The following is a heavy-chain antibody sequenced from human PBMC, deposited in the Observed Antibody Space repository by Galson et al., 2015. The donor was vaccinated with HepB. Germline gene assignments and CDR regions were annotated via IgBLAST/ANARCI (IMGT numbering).Heavy chain of an antibody. CDR3: ARGEGWNYLYDAFDI. D-gene: IGHD1-7*01. V-gene: IGHV1-3*01. CDR2: INAGNGNT. Sequence: SVKVSCKASGYTFTSYAMHWVRQAPGQRLEWMGWINAGNGNTKYSQKFQGRVTITRDTSASTAYMELSSLRSEDTAVYYCARGEGWNYLYDAFDIWGQGTMVTVSS. CDR1: GYTFTSYA. J-gene: IGHJ3*02.